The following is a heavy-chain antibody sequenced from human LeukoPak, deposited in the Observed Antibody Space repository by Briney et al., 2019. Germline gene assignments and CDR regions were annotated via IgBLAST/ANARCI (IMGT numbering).Heavy chain of an antibody. Sequence: GGSLRLSCAASGFTFSSYSMNWVRQAPGKGLEWVSSISSSSSYIYYADSVKGRFTISRDNAKNSLYLQMNSLRAEDTAVYYCARDSRELRYFPRFDYWGQGTLVTVSS. J-gene: IGHJ4*02. CDR1: GFTFSSYS. CDR3: ARDSRELRYFPRFDY. V-gene: IGHV3-21*01. D-gene: IGHD3-9*01. CDR2: ISSSSSYI.